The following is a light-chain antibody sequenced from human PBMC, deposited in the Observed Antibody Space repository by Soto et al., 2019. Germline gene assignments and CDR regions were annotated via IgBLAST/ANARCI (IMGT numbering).Light chain of an antibody. CDR1: QSVSSSF. Sequence: EIVLTQSPGTLSLSPGERATLSCRASQSVSSSFLAWYQQKPGQAPRLLIYGASSRATGIPDRFNGSGSGTDLTLTISRLEPDDFAVYYCQQYGSSPRTFGQGTKVEIK. CDR3: QQYGSSPRT. V-gene: IGKV3-20*01. CDR2: GAS. J-gene: IGKJ1*01.